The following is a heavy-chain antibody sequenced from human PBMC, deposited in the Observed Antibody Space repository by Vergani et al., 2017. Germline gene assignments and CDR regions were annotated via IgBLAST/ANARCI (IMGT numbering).Heavy chain of an antibody. CDR2: ISGSSSYV. CDR1: GFTFSSYW. V-gene: IGHV3-21*01. Sequence: EVQLVESGGGLVQPGGSLRLSCGASGFTFSSYWMSWVRQAPGKGLEWVASISGSSSYVFYRDSVEGRFTITRDNAKKSVYLQMNSLRAEDTAMYFCARGLWDCTHIRCSPPSYWGQGTQVTVSS. J-gene: IGHJ4*02. CDR3: ARGLWDCTHIRCSPPSY. D-gene: IGHD2-8*01.